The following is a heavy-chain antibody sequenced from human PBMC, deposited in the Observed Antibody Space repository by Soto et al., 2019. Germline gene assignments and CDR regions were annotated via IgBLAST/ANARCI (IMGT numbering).Heavy chain of an antibody. J-gene: IGHJ4*02. CDR2: INPNNGDT. CDR1: GYTFTGYF. V-gene: IGHV1-2*02. D-gene: IGHD2-2*01. Sequence: ASVKVSCKASGYTFTGYFVHWVRQAPGQGLEWIGWINPNNGDTNYAQNFQGRVTMTRDTSINTAYMELSRLRSDDTAVYYCARIKTYYASRRGIGCWGKGHLVTVSS. CDR3: ARIKTYYASRRGIGC.